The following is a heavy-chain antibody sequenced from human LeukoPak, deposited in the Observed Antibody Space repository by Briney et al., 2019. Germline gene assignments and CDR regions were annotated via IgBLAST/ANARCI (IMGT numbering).Heavy chain of an antibody. V-gene: IGHV3-66*02. CDR1: GFTVSSNY. D-gene: IGHD2-2*01. Sequence: GGSLRLSCAASGFTVSSNYMSWVRQAPGKGLEWVSVIYGGGSTYYAASVKGRFTISRDNSKDTLYLQMNSLRAEDTAVYYCARDHLVVVPTATGDYYYYYMDVWGKGTTVTVSS. J-gene: IGHJ6*03. CDR3: ARDHLVVVPTATGDYYYYYMDV. CDR2: IYGGGST.